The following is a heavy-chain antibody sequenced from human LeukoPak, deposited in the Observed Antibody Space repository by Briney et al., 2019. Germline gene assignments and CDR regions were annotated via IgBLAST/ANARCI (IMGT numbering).Heavy chain of an antibody. CDR3: ARFFMRRRYYDILTGYPRFDYYYMDV. CDR1: GYTFTGYY. D-gene: IGHD3-9*01. Sequence: GGSLRLSCAASGYTFTGYYMHWVRQAPGQGLEWMGWMNPNSGNTGYAQKFQGRVTMTRNTSISTAYMELSSLRSEDTAVYYCARFFMRRRYYDILTGYPRFDYYYMDVWGKGTTVTISS. J-gene: IGHJ6*03. CDR2: MNPNSGNT. V-gene: IGHV1-8*02.